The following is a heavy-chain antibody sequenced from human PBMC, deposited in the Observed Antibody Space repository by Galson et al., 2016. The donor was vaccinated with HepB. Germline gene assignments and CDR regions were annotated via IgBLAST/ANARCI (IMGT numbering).Heavy chain of an antibody. CDR1: GFTFSNYN. CDR2: ISSDGSTL. V-gene: IGHV3-30-3*01. Sequence: SLRLSCAASGFTFSNYNFNWVRQAPGKGLEWVAVISSDGSTLNYADSVKGRFTISRDNPKNTVYLQMNGLTTEDTAVYYCARDPTYQSQYVHFDIWGQGTMVTVSS. J-gene: IGHJ3*02. CDR3: ARDPTYQSQYVHFDI. D-gene: IGHD2-2*01.